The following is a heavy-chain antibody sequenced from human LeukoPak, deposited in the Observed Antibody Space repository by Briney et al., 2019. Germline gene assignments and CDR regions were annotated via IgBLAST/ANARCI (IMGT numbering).Heavy chain of an antibody. V-gene: IGHV4-39*07. CDR1: GGSISSSSYY. J-gene: IGHJ2*01. CDR3: ASSTGTVAPFGWYFDL. D-gene: IGHD3-16*01. Sequence: SETLSLTCTVSGGSISSSSYYWVWIRQPPGKELEWIGSINYSGNTYYNPSVKSRVTISVDTSKNQFSLKVTSVTAADTALYYCASSTGTVAPFGWYFDLWGRGTLVTVSS. CDR2: INYSGNT.